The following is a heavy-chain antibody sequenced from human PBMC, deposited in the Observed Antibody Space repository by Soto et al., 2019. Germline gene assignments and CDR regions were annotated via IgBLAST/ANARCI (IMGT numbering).Heavy chain of an antibody. V-gene: IGHV6-1*01. D-gene: IGHD3-16*01. CDR1: GDSVSSNSVT. Sequence: SQTLSLTCAISGDSVSSNSVTWNWIRQSPSRGLEWLGRTYYRSKWKNDYAESVKSRINVNPDTSKNQFSLQLNSVTPEDTAVYYCARRGLGDAFDIWGQGTMVTVSS. J-gene: IGHJ3*02. CDR2: TYYRSKWKN. CDR3: ARRGLGDAFDI.